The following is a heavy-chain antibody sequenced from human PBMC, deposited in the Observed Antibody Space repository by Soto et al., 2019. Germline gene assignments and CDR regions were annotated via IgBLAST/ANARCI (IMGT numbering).Heavy chain of an antibody. J-gene: IGHJ6*03. CDR1: GFTFGDYA. CDR3: TRVGGAVAGSPPAPYYYYMDV. CDR2: FRSKAYGGTT. Sequence: GGSLRLSCTASGFTFGDYAMSWFRQAPGKGLEWVGFFRSKAYGGTTEYAASVKGRFTISRDDSKSIAYLQMNSLKTEDTAVYYCTRVGGAVAGSPPAPYYYYMDVWGKGTTVTVSS. D-gene: IGHD6-19*01. V-gene: IGHV3-49*03.